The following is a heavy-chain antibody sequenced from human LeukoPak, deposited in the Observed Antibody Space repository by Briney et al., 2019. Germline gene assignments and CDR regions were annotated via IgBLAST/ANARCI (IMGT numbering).Heavy chain of an antibody. J-gene: IGHJ4*02. D-gene: IGHD4-17*01. V-gene: IGHV3-30-3*01. CDR3: ARNSLFGDRDYSFDN. CDR2: ISFDGSKK. CDR1: GFTFNQYV. Sequence: QTGGSLRLSCAASGFTFNQYVIHWARQAPGKGLEWVAVISFDGSKKYYADSVKGRFTISRDNSRNTLYLHINGLRAEDAAVHYCARNSLFGDRDYSFDNWGQGTLVAVSS.